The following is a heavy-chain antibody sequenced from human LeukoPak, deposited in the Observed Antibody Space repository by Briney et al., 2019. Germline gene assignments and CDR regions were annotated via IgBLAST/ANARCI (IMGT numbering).Heavy chain of an antibody. CDR2: IYYSGST. D-gene: IGHD3-22*01. V-gene: IGHV4-61*01. CDR3: ARVRANEYYYDSSGYYPPDY. Sequence: SETLSLTCTVSGGSVSSGSYYWSWIRQPPGKGLEWIGYIYYSGSTNYNPSLKSRVTISVDTSKNQFSLKLSSVTAADTAVYYCARVRANEYYYDSSGYYPPDYWGQGTLVIVSS. CDR1: GGSVSSGSYY. J-gene: IGHJ4*02.